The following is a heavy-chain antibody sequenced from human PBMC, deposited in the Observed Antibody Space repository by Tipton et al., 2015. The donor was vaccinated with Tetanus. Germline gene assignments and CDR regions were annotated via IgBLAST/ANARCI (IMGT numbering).Heavy chain of an antibody. CDR1: GGSIRSGGYY. D-gene: IGHD6-19*01. J-gene: IGHJ3*02. CDR3: ARIGWLQQNKPAFDI. CDR2: IYYTGNT. V-gene: IGHV4-31*02. Sequence: LRLSCTVSGGSIRSGGYYWSWIRQHPVKGLEWIGYIYYTGNTYYNPSLKSRLTISVDTSKNQFSLKLNSVTAADTAVYYCARIGWLQQNKPAFDIWGQGTVVTVSS.